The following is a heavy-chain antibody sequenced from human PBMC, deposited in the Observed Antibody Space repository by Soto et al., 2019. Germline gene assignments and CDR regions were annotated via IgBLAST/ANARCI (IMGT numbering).Heavy chain of an antibody. D-gene: IGHD3-22*01. V-gene: IGHV4-38-2*02. CDR2: IYHGGST. J-gene: IGHJ5*02. CDR1: GYSISSGYY. Sequence: SETLSLTCPVSGYSISSGYYWCWLRQPPGKGLECIGSIYHGGSTYYNPSLNSRVTLSIDMTNNHVSLILNSVTAADTAVYYCARVGPWVPYYYDSSPYTFENWFDPWGQGTLVTVSS. CDR3: ARVGPWVPYYYDSSPYTFENWFDP.